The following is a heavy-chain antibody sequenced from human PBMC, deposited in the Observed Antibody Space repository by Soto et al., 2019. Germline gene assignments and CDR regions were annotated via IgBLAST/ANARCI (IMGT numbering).Heavy chain of an antibody. CDR2: IKSKTDGGTT. V-gene: IGHV3-15*07. J-gene: IGHJ6*02. Sequence: GGSLRLSCAASGFTFSNAWMNWVRQAPEKGLERVGRIKSKTDGGTTDYAAPVKGRFTISRDDSKNTLYLQMNSLKTDDTAVYYCYGAPRSPVDTAMVHPRYYYYGMDVWGQGTTVTVSS. CDR3: YGAPRSPVDTAMVHPRYYYYGMDV. CDR1: GFTFSNAW. D-gene: IGHD5-18*01.